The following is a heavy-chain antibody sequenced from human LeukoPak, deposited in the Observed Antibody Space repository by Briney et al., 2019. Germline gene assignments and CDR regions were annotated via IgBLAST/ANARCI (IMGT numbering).Heavy chain of an antibody. CDR2: VYHTGST. Sequence: PSETLSLTCTVSGGSMSTDSFYWGWIRQPPGRGLEWIGTVYHTGSTYFNPALKSRLTLSVDTSKSQFSLKLSSVTAADTAVYYCARRPHSSGWAYWGQGTLVTVSS. D-gene: IGHD6-19*01. V-gene: IGHV4-39*01. CDR3: ARRPHSSGWAY. J-gene: IGHJ4*02. CDR1: GGSMSTDSFY.